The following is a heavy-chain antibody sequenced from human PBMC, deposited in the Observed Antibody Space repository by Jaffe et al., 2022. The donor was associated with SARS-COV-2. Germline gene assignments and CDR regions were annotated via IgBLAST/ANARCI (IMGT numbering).Heavy chain of an antibody. CDR3: AREREGRGYYFDY. J-gene: IGHJ4*02. D-gene: IGHD1-26*01. V-gene: IGHV3-33*01. Sequence: QVQLVESGGGVVQPGRSLRLSCAASGFTFSSYGMHWVRQAPGKGLEWVAVIWYDGSNKYYADSVKGRFTISRDNSKNTLYLQMNSLRAEDTAVYYCAREREGRGYYFDYWGQGTLVTVSS. CDR1: GFTFSSYG. CDR2: IWYDGSNK.